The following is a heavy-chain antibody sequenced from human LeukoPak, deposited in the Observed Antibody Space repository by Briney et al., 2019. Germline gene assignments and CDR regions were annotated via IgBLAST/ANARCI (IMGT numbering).Heavy chain of an antibody. D-gene: IGHD4-23*01. Sequence: ASVKVSCKASGYTFTSYGISWVRQAPGEGLEWMGWISAYNGNTNYAQKLQGRVTMTTHPSTSTAYMELRSLRSDDTAVYYCARDPGGNGKLDAFDIWGQGTMVTVSS. CDR1: GYTFTSYG. V-gene: IGHV1-18*01. CDR2: ISAYNGNT. J-gene: IGHJ3*02. CDR3: ARDPGGNGKLDAFDI.